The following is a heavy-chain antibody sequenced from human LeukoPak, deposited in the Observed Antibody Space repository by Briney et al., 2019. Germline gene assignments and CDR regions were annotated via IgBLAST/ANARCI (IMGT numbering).Heavy chain of an antibody. CDR1: GFTFTNYW. J-gene: IGHJ6*03. V-gene: IGHV3-7*01. CDR2: IYLDGSRA. CDR3: GRAGPVTKDHFMDV. D-gene: IGHD2-2*01. Sequence: GGSLRLSCAASGFTFTNYWMSWARQSPGKGLEWVANIYLDGSRAYYVDSVKGRFTISRDNAKNSLFLQMNSLSAEDTAVYYCGRAGPVTKDHFMDVWGKGTTVTVSS.